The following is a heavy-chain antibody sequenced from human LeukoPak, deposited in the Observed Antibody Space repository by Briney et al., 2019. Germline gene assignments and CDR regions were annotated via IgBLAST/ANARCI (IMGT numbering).Heavy chain of an antibody. CDR3: ARVAPSIVVVPAAIGWYFDL. J-gene: IGHJ2*01. D-gene: IGHD2-2*02. Sequence: ASVKVSCKTSGGTFSSYAISWVRQAPGQGLEWMGRIIPIFGTANYAQKFQGRVTITADESTSTAYMELSSLRSEDTAVYYCARVAPSIVVVPAAIGWYFDLWGRGTLVTVSS. V-gene: IGHV1-69*13. CDR1: GGTFSSYA. CDR2: IIPIFGTA.